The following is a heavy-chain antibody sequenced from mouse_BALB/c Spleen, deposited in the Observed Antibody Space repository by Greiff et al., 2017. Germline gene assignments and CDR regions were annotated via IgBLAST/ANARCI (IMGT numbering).Heavy chain of an antibody. J-gene: IGHJ3*01. Sequence: QVQLQQSGPGLVAPSQSLSITCTVSGFSLTSYDISWIRQPPGKGLEWLGVIWTGGGTNYNSAFMSRLSISKDNSKSQVFLKMNSLQTDDTAIYYCVRDEGYYGSSPFAYWGQGTLVTVSA. CDR1: GFSLTSYD. CDR3: VRDEGYYGSSPFAY. CDR2: IWTGGGT. V-gene: IGHV2-9-2*01. D-gene: IGHD1-1*01.